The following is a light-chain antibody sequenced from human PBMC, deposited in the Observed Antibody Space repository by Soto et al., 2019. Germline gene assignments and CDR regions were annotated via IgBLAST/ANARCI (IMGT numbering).Light chain of an antibody. CDR1: SSDVGDYNY. CDR2: DVS. Sequence: QSALTQPASVSGSPGQSITISCTGTSSDVGDYNYVSWHQQHPGKAPKVMIYDVSNRPSGVSNRFSGSKSGNTASLTISGLQAEDEADYYCSSYTSSSTLVFGTGTKLTVL. J-gene: IGLJ1*01. V-gene: IGLV2-14*01. CDR3: SSYTSSSTLV.